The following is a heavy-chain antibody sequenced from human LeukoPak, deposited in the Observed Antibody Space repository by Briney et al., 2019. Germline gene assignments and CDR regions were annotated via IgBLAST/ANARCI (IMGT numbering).Heavy chain of an antibody. D-gene: IGHD2-15*01. J-gene: IGHJ4*02. CDR2: IVPIIGTA. CDR1: GDTFHSYI. Sequence: SLKVSCMASGDTFHSYIVTWGRQAPGQGLEWMGGIVPIIGTANYTQKFQGRGTITADVSTSTAYMELRSMRSEDTAIYYCARDQRPSCLGGICYSGDYWGQGTLVTVTS. V-gene: IGHV1-69*13. CDR3: ARDQRPSCLGGICYSGDY.